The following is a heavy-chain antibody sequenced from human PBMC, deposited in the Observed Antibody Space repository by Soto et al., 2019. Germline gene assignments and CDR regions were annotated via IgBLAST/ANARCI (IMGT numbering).Heavy chain of an antibody. J-gene: IGHJ4*02. CDR3: ASPKLPGIAAEVFDY. D-gene: IGHD6-13*01. CDR1: GGTFSSYA. CDR2: IIPIFGTA. Sequence: QVQLVQSGAEVKKPGSSVKVSCKASGGTFSSYAISWVREAPGQGLEWMGGIIPIFGTANYAQKFQGRVTITADKSTITAYMELSSLRSEDTAVYYCASPKLPGIAAEVFDYWGQGTLVTVSS. V-gene: IGHV1-69*06.